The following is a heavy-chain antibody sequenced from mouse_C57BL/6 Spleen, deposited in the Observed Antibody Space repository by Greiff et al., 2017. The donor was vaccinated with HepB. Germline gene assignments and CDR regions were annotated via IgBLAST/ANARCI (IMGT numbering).Heavy chain of an antibody. CDR2: IRNKANGYTT. Sequence: EVMLVESGGGLVQPGGSLSLSCAASGFTFTDYYMSWVRQPPGKALEWLGFIRNKANGYTTEYNASVKGRFTISRDNSQSILYLQMNALRAEDSATYYCARFARRYFDYWGQGTTLTVSS. J-gene: IGHJ2*01. CDR1: GFTFTDYY. V-gene: IGHV7-3*01. CDR3: ARFARRYFDY. D-gene: IGHD3-1*01.